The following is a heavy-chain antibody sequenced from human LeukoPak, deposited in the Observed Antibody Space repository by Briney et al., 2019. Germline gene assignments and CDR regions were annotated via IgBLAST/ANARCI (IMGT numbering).Heavy chain of an antibody. CDR1: GFTFRSYD. Sequence: PGGSLRLSCAVSGFTFRSYDMGWVRQAPGKGLEWISSISRSGSHTYYADSVKGRFTISRDNSRNTLHLQMNSLRVEDTAVYYCAKPPYSYDSSGYLSYWGQGTLVTVSS. CDR3: AKPPYSYDSSGYLSY. CDR2: ISRSGSHT. V-gene: IGHV3-23*01. D-gene: IGHD3-22*01. J-gene: IGHJ4*02.